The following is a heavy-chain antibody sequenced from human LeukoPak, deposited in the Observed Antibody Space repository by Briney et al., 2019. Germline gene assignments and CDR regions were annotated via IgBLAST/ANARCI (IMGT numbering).Heavy chain of an antibody. CDR2: INSDGSTT. CDR3: ARRSSGSPPYYFDY. D-gene: IGHD1-26*01. CDR1: GFTFSSYW. V-gene: IGHV3-74*01. Sequence: GSLRLSCAAPGFTFSSYWMHWVRQAPGKGLVWVSRINSDGSTTNYADSVKGRFTISRDNAKNTLDLQMNSLRAEDTAVYYCARRSSGSPPYYFDYWGQGTLVTVSS. J-gene: IGHJ4*02.